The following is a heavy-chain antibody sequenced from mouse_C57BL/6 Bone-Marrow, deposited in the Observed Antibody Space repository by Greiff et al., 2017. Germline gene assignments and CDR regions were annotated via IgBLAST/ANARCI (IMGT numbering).Heavy chain of an antibody. CDR2: ISSGGSYT. J-gene: IGHJ2*01. CDR3: ARRRNYEDY. CDR1: GFTFSSYG. V-gene: IGHV5-6*02. D-gene: IGHD2-1*01. Sequence: EVKLMESGGDLVKPGGSLKLSCAASGFTFSSYGMSWVRQTPEKRLEWVVPISSGGSYTYYPDSVKGRITISRDHAKNTLYLQMSSLKSEDTAMYYCARRRNYEDYWGQGTTLTVSS.